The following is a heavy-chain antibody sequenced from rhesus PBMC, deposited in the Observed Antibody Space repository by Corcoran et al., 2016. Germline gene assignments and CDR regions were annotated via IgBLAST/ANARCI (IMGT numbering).Heavy chain of an antibody. V-gene: IGHV4-173*01. Sequence: QLQLQESGPGLVKPSETRSLTFAVSGDSFSNYHWGWTRHPSGKGRGWIGRIFGGAGNTDYNPSLRSRVTISTDTSQNQFSLKVNSVIAADTAVDYCARGCSYRGCPLVHIDYWGQGVLVTVSS. CDR3: ARGCSYRGCPLVHIDY. D-gene: IGHD2-33*01. CDR2: IFGGAGNT. J-gene: IGHJ4*01. CDR1: GDSFSNYH.